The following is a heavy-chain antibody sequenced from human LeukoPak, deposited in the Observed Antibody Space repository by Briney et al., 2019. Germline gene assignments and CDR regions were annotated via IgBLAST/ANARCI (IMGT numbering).Heavy chain of an antibody. J-gene: IGHJ3*02. CDR2: INSDGSST. Sequence: GGSLRLSCAASGFTFSSYWMHWVRQAPGKGLVWVSRINSDGSSTGYADSVKGRFTISRDNAKNTLYLQMNSLRAEDTAVYYCASVGIAVAPSDAFDIWGQGTMVTVSS. D-gene: IGHD6-19*01. V-gene: IGHV3-74*01. CDR1: GFTFSSYW. CDR3: ASVGIAVAPSDAFDI.